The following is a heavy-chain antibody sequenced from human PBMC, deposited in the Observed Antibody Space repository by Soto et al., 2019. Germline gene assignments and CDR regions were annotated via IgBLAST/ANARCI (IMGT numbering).Heavy chain of an antibody. V-gene: IGHV3-23*01. J-gene: IGHJ4*02. D-gene: IGHD6-19*01. CDR1: GFTFRGHA. CDR2: INEGPGDT. Sequence: GGSLRLSCEGSGFTFRGHAMTWIRQAPGKGPEWVSAINEGPGDTFYADSVKGRFTISRDGSKNTLSLEMNSLRAEDTAVYYCAKGGRQWLVTSDFNYWGQGALVTVSS. CDR3: AKGGRQWLVTSDFNY.